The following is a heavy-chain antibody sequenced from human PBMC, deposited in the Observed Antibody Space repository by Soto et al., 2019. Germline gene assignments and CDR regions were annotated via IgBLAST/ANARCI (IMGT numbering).Heavy chain of an antibody. CDR3: ARDGVIVVVIMDY. Sequence: AAVKVSCKGAGYTFTSYGSRWGSRDPGQGLVWMGWISAYNGNTNYAPNLQGRVTMTTDTSTSTAYMELSSLRSDDTAVYYCARDGVIVVVIMDYWGQGTLVTVSS. CDR2: ISAYNGNT. D-gene: IGHD3-22*01. V-gene: IGHV1-18*01. J-gene: IGHJ4*02. CDR1: GYTFTSYG.